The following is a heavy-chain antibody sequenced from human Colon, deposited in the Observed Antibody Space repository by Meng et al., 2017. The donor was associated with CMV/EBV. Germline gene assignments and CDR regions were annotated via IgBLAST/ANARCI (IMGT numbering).Heavy chain of an antibody. CDR2: ISKTSSFI. J-gene: IGHJ4*02. V-gene: IGHV3-21*06. D-gene: IGHD3-10*01. Sequence: GESLKISCVGSGFTFGSYTLNWVRHAPGKGLEWVASISKTSSFINYADSVKGRFIISRENAMNTVHLQMNSLRVEDTAVYYCTRAILGSIIGEFEYWGQGTLVTVSS. CDR1: GFTFGSYT. CDR3: TRAILGSIIGEFEY.